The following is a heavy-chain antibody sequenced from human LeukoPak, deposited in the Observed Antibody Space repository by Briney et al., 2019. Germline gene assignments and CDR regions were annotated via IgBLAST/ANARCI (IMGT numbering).Heavy chain of an antibody. CDR3: ARDNSVSVEAWWLDP. V-gene: IGHV1-46*01. J-gene: IGHJ5*02. CDR1: GFTFTNYW. CDR2: INPRGDSA. D-gene: IGHD2/OR15-2a*01. Sequence: ASVKVSCKASGFTFTNYWMHWVRQAPGQGLEWMGVINPRGDSAFYAQKFQGRLTMTRDTSTTTLYMDLSSLRSDDTAVYYCARDNSVSVEAWWLDPWGQGTLVTVSS.